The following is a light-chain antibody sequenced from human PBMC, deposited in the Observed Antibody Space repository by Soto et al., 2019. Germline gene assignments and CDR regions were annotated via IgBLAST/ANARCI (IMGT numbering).Light chain of an antibody. CDR3: QQYKNWPPLT. Sequence: EIVMTQSPATLSVSPGETATLSCRASQSVGSAVAWYQHKPGQAPRLLIVAASIRATGVPGRFRGGGSGTEFTLTISSLQSEDFAVYYGQQYKNWPPLTFGGGTTVEIK. CDR2: AAS. J-gene: IGKJ4*01. CDR1: QSVGSA. V-gene: IGKV3-15*01.